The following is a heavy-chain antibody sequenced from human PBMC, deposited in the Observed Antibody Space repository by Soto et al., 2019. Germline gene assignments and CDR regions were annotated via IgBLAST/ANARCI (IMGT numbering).Heavy chain of an antibody. CDR2: INPNSGGT. Sequence: ASVKVSCKASGXTFTGYYMHWVRQAPGQGLEWMGWINPNSGGTNYAQKFQGWVTMTRDTSISTAYMELSRLRSDDTAVYYCARDPTYYYDSSGYRDQNPEGNWFDPWGQGTLVTVSS. CDR3: ARDPTYYYDSSGYRDQNPEGNWFDP. J-gene: IGHJ5*02. V-gene: IGHV1-2*04. CDR1: GXTFTGYY. D-gene: IGHD3-22*01.